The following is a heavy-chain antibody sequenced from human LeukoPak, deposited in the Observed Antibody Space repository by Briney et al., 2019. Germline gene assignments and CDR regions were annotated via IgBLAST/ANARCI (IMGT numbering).Heavy chain of an antibody. CDR1: GFTFSSYG. D-gene: IGHD3-22*01. CDR3: AKSYDSSGYYYFDY. Sequence: TGGFLRLSCAASGFTFSSYGMHWVRQAPGKGLEWVAVIWYGGSNKYYADSVKGRFTISRDNSKNTLYLQMNSLRAEDTAVYYCAKSYDSSGYYYFDYWGQGTLVTVSS. J-gene: IGHJ4*02. V-gene: IGHV3-30*02. CDR2: IWYGGSNK.